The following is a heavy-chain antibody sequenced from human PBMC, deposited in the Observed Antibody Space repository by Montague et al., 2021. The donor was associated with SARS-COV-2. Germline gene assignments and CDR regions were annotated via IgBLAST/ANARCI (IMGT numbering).Heavy chain of an antibody. D-gene: IGHD3-3*01. J-gene: IGHJ2*01. CDR3: ARSSAPSLTIFGVSNTYWYIDL. Sequence: TLSLTCTVSGGSISSGGYYWSWIRQHPGKGLEWIGDIYYSESTYYXRSLKSRVTISVDTSKNQCSLKLSSVTAADTAVYYCARSSAPSLTIFGVSNTYWYIDLSGRGPLVTVS. V-gene: IGHV4-31*03. CDR2: IYYSEST. CDR1: GGSISSGGYY.